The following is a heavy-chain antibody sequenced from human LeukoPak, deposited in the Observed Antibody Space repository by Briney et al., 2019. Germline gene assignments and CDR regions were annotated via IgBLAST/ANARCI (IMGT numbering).Heavy chain of an antibody. D-gene: IGHD2-2*01. J-gene: IGHJ4*02. CDR2: ISTGASYT. CDR1: GFTFSDYY. V-gene: IGHV3-11*06. Sequence: PRGSLRLSCTASGFTFSDYYMRWIRQAPGKGLEWISHISTGASYTDYADSVKGRFTISRDNAKNSLYLQMNSLRAEDTAVYYCARDGWGYCSSTSCSNYFDYWGQGTLVTVSS. CDR3: ARDGWGYCSSTSCSNYFDY.